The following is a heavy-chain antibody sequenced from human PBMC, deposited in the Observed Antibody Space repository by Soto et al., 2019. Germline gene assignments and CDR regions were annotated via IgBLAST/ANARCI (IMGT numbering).Heavy chain of an antibody. CDR1: RFTFSSYA. CDR2: ISYDGSNK. CDR3: ARVRVAAAGTGPYYYYGMDV. Sequence: PVGSLRLSCAASRFTFSSYAMHWVRQAPGKGLEWVAVISYDGSNKYYADSVKGRFTISRDNSKNTLYLQMNSLRAEDTAVYYCARVRVAAAGTGPYYYYGMDVWGQGTTVTVSS. D-gene: IGHD6-13*01. J-gene: IGHJ6*02. V-gene: IGHV3-30-3*01.